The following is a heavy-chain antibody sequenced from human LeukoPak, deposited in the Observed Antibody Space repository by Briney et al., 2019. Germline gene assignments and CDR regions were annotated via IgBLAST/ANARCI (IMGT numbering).Heavy chain of an antibody. Sequence: PSETLSLTCTVSGGSISSYYWSWIRQPPGKGLEWIGYIYYSGSTNYNPSLKSRVTISVDTSKNQFSLKLSSVTAADTAVYYCATATPSDRELPTDYYYGMDVWGQGTTVTVSS. J-gene: IGHJ6*02. D-gene: IGHD1-26*01. CDR2: IYYSGST. CDR1: GGSISSYY. V-gene: IGHV4-59*08. CDR3: ATATPSDRELPTDYYYGMDV.